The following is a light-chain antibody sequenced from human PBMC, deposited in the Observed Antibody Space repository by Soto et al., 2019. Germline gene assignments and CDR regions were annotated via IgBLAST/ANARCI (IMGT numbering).Light chain of an antibody. CDR1: QDISNY. Sequence: DIQMTQSPSSLSASVGDRVTITCQASQDISNYLNWYQQKPGKAHKLLIYDASNLETGVPSRFSGSGSATDFTFTISSLQPEDIATYYCQQYDNLPLTFGGGAKLEIK. CDR3: QQYDNLPLT. V-gene: IGKV1-33*01. J-gene: IGKJ4*01. CDR2: DAS.